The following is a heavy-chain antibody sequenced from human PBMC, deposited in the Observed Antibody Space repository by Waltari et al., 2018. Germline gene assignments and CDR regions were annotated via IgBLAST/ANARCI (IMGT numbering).Heavy chain of an antibody. CDR2: INPGGSEK. V-gene: IGHV3-7*01. Sequence: EMLLVESGGDLVQPGGSLSISCAASGFTFRGFSMSWVGQAPGKGLEWVAKINPGGSEKSYVDSLKGRFTISRDNAKNSLYLQMNSLRAEDTALYYCAKYSGYDLNLWGQGTLVTV. D-gene: IGHD5-12*01. CDR3: AKYSGYDLNL. J-gene: IGHJ5*02. CDR1: GFTFRGFS.